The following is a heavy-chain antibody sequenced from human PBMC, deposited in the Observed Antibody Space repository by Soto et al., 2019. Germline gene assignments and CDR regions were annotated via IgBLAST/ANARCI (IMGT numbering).Heavy chain of an antibody. CDR2: INHSGST. CDR3: ARGLRPVVTPVDP. Sequence: QVQLQQWGAGLLKPSETLSLTCAVYGGSFSGYYWSWIRQPPGKGLEWIGEINHSGSTNYNPSLKSRVTISVDTSKNQFSLKLSSVTAADTAVYYCARGLRPVVTPVDPWGQGTLVTVSS. V-gene: IGHV4-34*01. J-gene: IGHJ5*02. D-gene: IGHD2-21*02. CDR1: GGSFSGYY.